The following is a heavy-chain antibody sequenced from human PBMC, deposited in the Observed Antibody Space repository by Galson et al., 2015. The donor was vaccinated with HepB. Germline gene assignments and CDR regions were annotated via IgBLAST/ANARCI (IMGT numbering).Heavy chain of an antibody. CDR3: ARLLLRRGYDSGDAFDF. J-gene: IGHJ3*01. D-gene: IGHD3-3*01. CDR1: GFSLSASTMC. CDR2: IDWDDDK. V-gene: IGHV2-70*01. Sequence: PALVKPTQTLTLPCTFSGFSLSASTMCVSWIRQPPGKALEWLGHIDWDDDKYYNTSLKTRLTISKDTSKNEVVLRMTNMDPVDTATYFCARLLLRRGYDSGDAFDFWGQGSMVIVSS.